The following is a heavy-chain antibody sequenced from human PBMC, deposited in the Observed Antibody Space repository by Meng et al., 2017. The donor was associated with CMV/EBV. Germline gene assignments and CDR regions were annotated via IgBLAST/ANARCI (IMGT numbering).Heavy chain of an antibody. CDR3: ARDPYDSSGYSY. V-gene: IGHV1-2*02. D-gene: IGHD3-22*01. J-gene: IGHJ4*02. CDR1: GYTFTGYY. Sequence: VSVKVSCKASGYTFTGYYMHWVRQAPGQGLEWMGWINPNSGGTNYAQKFQGRVTMTRDTSISTAYMELSRLRSDDTAVYYCARDPYDSSGYSYWGQGTLVTVSS. CDR2: INPNSGGT.